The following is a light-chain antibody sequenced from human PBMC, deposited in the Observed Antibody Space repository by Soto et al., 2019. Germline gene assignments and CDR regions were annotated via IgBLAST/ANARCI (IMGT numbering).Light chain of an antibody. Sequence: IGLNQSLCTLSLSQGERATLSCRASQIVSSIYLGWYQQKPGQAPRLLMYGASSRATGIPERFSGSGSGTDFTLTISRLEPEDFAVYYCQQYGSSPRPFGQGTKVDI. CDR1: QIVSSIY. CDR2: GAS. J-gene: IGKJ1*01. V-gene: IGKV3-20*01. CDR3: QQYGSSPRP.